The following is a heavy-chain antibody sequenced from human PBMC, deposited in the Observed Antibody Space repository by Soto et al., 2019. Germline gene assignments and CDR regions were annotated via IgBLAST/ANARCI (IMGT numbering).Heavy chain of an antibody. CDR3: VREGRGSFDF. V-gene: IGHV3-23*01. D-gene: IGHD5-12*01. CDR1: GFIFTNYA. CDR2: IGGRGNSA. J-gene: IGHJ3*01. Sequence: SLRLSCAGCGFIFTNYAINWFRQAPGKGLEWVSVIGGRGNSAYYADSVQGRFTISRDNSKNTLSLQMSSLTADDTAIYYCVREGRGSFDFWGRGTMVTVSS.